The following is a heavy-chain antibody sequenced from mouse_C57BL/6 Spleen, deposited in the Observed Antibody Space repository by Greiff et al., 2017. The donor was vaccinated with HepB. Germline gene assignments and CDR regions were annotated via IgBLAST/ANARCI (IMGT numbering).Heavy chain of an antibody. D-gene: IGHD1-1*01. J-gene: IGHJ4*01. Sequence: QVQLQQPGAELVKPGASVKMSCKASGYTFTSYWITWVKQRPGQGLEWIGDIYPGSGSTNYNEKFKSKATLTVDTSSSTAYMLLSSLTSEDSAVYYCASYYGSSSYAMDYWGQGTSDTVSS. CDR1: GYTFTSYW. CDR2: IYPGSGST. V-gene: IGHV1-55*01. CDR3: ASYYGSSSYAMDY.